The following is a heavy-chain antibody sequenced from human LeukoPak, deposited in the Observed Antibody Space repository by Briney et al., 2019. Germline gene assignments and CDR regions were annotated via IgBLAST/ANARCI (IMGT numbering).Heavy chain of an antibody. CDR2: INTDGSNT. CDR3: PKRVNGAFDI. J-gene: IGHJ3*02. Sequence: PGGSLRLSCAASGFNFGSYDMNWVRQAPGKGLEYVSTINTDGSNTWYADSVKGRFTISKDNSKSTVFLQMNNLRHEDTAPYYCPKRVNGAFDIWGKGTMVSVS. CDR1: GFNFGSYD. V-gene: IGHV3-23*01.